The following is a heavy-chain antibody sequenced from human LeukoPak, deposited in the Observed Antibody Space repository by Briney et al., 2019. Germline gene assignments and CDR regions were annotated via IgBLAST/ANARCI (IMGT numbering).Heavy chain of an antibody. CDR3: AREEDSSGWMIWFDP. Sequence: ASVTVSCKASGGTFSSYAISWVRQAPGQGLEWMGRIIPILGIANYAQKIQGRVTITADKSTSTAYMELSSLRSEDTAVYYCAREEDSSGWMIWFDPWGQGTLVTVSS. J-gene: IGHJ5*02. V-gene: IGHV1-69*04. CDR1: GGTFSSYA. D-gene: IGHD6-19*01. CDR2: IIPILGIA.